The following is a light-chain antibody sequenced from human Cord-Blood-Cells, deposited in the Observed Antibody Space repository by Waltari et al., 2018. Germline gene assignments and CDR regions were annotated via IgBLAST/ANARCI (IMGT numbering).Light chain of an antibody. Sequence: EIVMTQSPATLSVFPGERATLSCRASQRVSSNLAWYQQKPGQAPRLLIYGASTRATGIPARFSGSGSGTEFTLTISSLQSEDFAVYYCQQYNNWPRTFGQGTKVEIK. CDR2: GAS. V-gene: IGKV3-15*01. J-gene: IGKJ1*01. CDR3: QQYNNWPRT. CDR1: QRVSSN.